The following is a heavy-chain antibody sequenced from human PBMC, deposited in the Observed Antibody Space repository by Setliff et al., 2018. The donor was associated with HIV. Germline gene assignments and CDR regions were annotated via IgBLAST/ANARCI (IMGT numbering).Heavy chain of an antibody. J-gene: IGHJ3*01. V-gene: IGHV3-23*01. CDR2: IRGSGEMT. Sequence: GGSLRLSCAASGFTFRNHAMSWVRQAPGKGLEWVSAIRGSGEMTYYADSVKGRFTISRDNSENTLFLYMHSLRVEDTAMYYCAKDVSVRGSGFKGASDLWGQGTRVTVSS. D-gene: IGHD6-19*01. CDR3: AKDVSVRGSGFKGASDL. CDR1: GFTFRNHA.